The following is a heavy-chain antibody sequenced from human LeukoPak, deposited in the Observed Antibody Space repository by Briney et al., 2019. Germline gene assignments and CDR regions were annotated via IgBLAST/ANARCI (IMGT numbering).Heavy chain of an antibody. D-gene: IGHD1-26*01. Sequence: PSETLSLTCSVSGESTTSYYWSWIRQSAGKGLEWIGRIYAPGSTNYNPSLKSRVTISVDTSKNQFSLKLSSVTAADTAVYYCARVEVGADDFDYFQHWGQGTLVTVSS. CDR1: GESTTSYY. CDR2: IYAPGST. V-gene: IGHV4-4*07. CDR3: ARVEVGADDFDYFQH. J-gene: IGHJ1*01.